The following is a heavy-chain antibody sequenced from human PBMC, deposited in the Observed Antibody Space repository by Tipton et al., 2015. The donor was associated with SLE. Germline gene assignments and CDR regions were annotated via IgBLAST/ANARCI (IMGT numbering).Heavy chain of an antibody. J-gene: IGHJ4*02. CDR2: IYIDGSGSI. CDR1: GYSISSGYY. V-gene: IGHV4-61*02. CDR3: ARERDGDDC. D-gene: IGHD5-24*01. Sequence: TLSLTCAVSGYSISSGYYWGWVRQPAGKGLEWIGRIYIDGSGSIKYNPSLKGRVTMSVDTSKNQVSLILTSVTAADTAVYYCARERDGDDCWGQGTLVTVSS.